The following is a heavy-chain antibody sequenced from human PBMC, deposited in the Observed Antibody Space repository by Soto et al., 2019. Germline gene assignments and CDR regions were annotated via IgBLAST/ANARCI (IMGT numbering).Heavy chain of an antibody. D-gene: IGHD6-13*01. J-gene: IGHJ4*02. CDR1: GFTFNNYA. CDR2: ISDDGSDR. Sequence: GGSLRLSCAASGFTFNNYAMQWVRQAPGKGLEWVAVISDDGSDRNYADSIQGRFTISRDNSKNTLFLLMNSLRPEDTAVYYCAKSSRYSASWYVEEYWGQGTLVTVSS. CDR3: AKSSRYSASWYVEEY. V-gene: IGHV3-30*18.